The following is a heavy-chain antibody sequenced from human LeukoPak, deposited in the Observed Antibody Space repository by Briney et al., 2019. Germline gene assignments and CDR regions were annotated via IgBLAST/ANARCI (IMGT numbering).Heavy chain of an antibody. Sequence: GGSLRLSCAASGFTVITNDMTWVRQAPGKGLEWVSVLYSDGNTKYADSVQGRFTISRDNSKNTLYLEMNSLSPDDTAVYYCARGVEPLAANALAYWGQGILVTVSS. J-gene: IGHJ4*02. CDR2: LYSDGNT. CDR3: ARGVEPLAANALAY. V-gene: IGHV3-53*01. D-gene: IGHD1-14*01. CDR1: GFTVITND.